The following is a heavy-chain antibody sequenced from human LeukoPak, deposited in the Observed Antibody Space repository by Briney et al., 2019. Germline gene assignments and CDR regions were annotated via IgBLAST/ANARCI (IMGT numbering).Heavy chain of an antibody. J-gene: IGHJ4*02. CDR3: ATSYYYGSGIKTPPLY. V-gene: IGHV1-58*02. CDR1: GFTFTSSA. Sequence: GASVKVSCKASGFTFTSSAMQWVRQARGQRLEWIGWIVVGSGNTNYAQKFQERVTITRDMSTSTAYMELSSLRAEDTAVYYCATSYYYGSGIKTPPLYWGQGTLVTVSS. D-gene: IGHD3-10*01. CDR2: IVVGSGNT.